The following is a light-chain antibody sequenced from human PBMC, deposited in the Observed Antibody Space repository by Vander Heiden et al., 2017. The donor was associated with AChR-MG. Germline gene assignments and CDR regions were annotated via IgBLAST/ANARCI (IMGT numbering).Light chain of an antibody. CDR1: SSDVGSYNL. Sequence: QSALTQPASVSGSPGQSITISCTGTSSDVGSYNLVSWYQQHPGKAPELMIYEVSKRPSGVSNRFSGSKSGNTASLTISGLQAEDEADYYCCSYAGSSPVLFGGGTKLTVV. V-gene: IGLV2-23*02. CDR2: EVS. CDR3: CSYAGSSPVL. J-gene: IGLJ2*01.